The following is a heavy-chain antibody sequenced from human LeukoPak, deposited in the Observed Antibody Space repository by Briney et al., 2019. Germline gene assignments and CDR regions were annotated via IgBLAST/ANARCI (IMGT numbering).Heavy chain of an antibody. CDR1: GFTFSSYY. Sequence: GGSLRLSCSASGFTFSSYYRHWVRQAPGKGLQYVSGISTNGGRTYYADSVKGRFTISRDNSKNTLYLQMSNLGVEDSAVYFCPLSMLSYWGRATLVTVSS. V-gene: IGHV3-64D*08. D-gene: IGHD2/OR15-2a*01. CDR3: PLSMLSY. J-gene: IGHJ4*02. CDR2: ISTNGGRT.